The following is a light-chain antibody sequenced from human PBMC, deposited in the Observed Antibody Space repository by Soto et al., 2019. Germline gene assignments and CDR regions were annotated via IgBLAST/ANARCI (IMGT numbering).Light chain of an antibody. J-gene: IGLJ1*01. Sequence: QSVLTQPPSVSWAPGQRVTISCTGSSSNIGAGYDVHWYQQLPGTAPKLLIYGNSNRPSGVPDRFSGSKSGTSASLAITGLQAEDEADYYCQSYGSSLSGYVFGTGTKLTVL. V-gene: IGLV1-40*01. CDR2: GNS. CDR1: SSNIGAGYD. CDR3: QSYGSSLSGYV.